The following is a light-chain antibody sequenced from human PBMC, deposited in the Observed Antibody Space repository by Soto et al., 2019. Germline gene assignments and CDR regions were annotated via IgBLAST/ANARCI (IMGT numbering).Light chain of an antibody. CDR3: PSYDSSLRV. Sequence: QSVLTQPPSVSGAPGQSVTISCTGSSSNIGAGYDVHWYQQLPGTAPKLLIYGNSNRPSGVPDRSSGSKSGTSASLAITGLQAEDEADYYCPSYDSSLRVFGGGTKLTVL. J-gene: IGLJ2*01. V-gene: IGLV1-40*01. CDR1: SSNIGAGYD. CDR2: GNS.